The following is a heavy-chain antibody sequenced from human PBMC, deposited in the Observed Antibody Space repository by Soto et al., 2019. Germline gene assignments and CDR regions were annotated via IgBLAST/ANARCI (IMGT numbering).Heavy chain of an antibody. CDR1: GDSVSSNNAA. J-gene: IGHJ5*02. Sequence: PSQTLSLTCAISGDSVSSNNAAWNWIRLSPSRGLEWLGRTYYRSKWYSVSAVSVKSRATIKPDTSKNQFSLQLNSVTPEDSGVNYCARGPAILNPWGQGIQVTVSS. CDR3: ARGPAILNP. V-gene: IGHV6-1*01. CDR2: TYYRSKWYS.